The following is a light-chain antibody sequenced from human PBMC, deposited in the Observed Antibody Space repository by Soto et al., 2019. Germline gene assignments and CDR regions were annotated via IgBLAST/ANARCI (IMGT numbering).Light chain of an antibody. J-gene: IGLJ3*02. CDR2: SND. CDR1: SSNIGSTS. V-gene: IGLV1-44*01. Sequence: QSVLTQPPSASGTPGQRVTISCSGSSSNIGSTSVYWYQQLPGTAPKLLIYSNDRRPSGVPDRLSASKSGTSASLAISGLQSEDEADYYCAAWDNSLSGGVFGGGTKVTVL. CDR3: AAWDNSLSGGV.